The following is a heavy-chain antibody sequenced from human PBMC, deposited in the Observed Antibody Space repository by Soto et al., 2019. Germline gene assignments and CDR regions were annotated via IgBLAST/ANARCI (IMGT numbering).Heavy chain of an antibody. Sequence: QVQLVESGGGVVQPGRSLRLSCAASGFTFSSYGMHWVRQAPGKGLEWVAVISYDGSNKYYADSVKGRFTISRDNSKNTLYLQMNSLRAEDTAVYYCAKGPQGDDFLSGSYYGMDVLGQGTTVTVSS. CDR1: GFTFSSYG. J-gene: IGHJ6*02. CDR2: ISYDGSNK. D-gene: IGHD6-25*01. V-gene: IGHV3-30*18. CDR3: AKGPQGDDFLSGSYYGMDV.